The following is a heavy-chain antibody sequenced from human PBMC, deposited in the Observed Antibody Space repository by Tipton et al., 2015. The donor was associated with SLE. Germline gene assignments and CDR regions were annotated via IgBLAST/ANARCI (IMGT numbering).Heavy chain of an antibody. CDR1: GGSFSGYY. V-gene: IGHV4-34*01. CDR2: INHSGST. Sequence: TLSLTCAVYGGSFSGYYWSWIRQPPGKGLEWIGEINHSGSTNYNPSLKSRVTISVDTSKNQFSLKLSSVTAADTAVYYCARHDYSNYQYWYFDLWGRGTLVTVSS. CDR3: ARHDYSNYQYWYFDL. J-gene: IGHJ2*01. D-gene: IGHD4-11*01.